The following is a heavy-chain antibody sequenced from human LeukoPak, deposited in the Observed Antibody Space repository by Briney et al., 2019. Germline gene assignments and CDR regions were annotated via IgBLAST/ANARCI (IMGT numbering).Heavy chain of an antibody. CDR3: ARGRTDYYDSSGYYSLYYFDY. CDR2: IYYSGST. Sequence: PSETLSLTCTVSGGSISSSSYYWGWIRQPPGKGLEWIGSIYYSGSTYYNPSLKSRVTISVDTSKNQFSLKLSSVTAADTAVYYCARGRTDYYDSSGYYSLYYFDYWGQGTLVTVSS. V-gene: IGHV4-39*01. D-gene: IGHD3-22*01. J-gene: IGHJ4*02. CDR1: GGSISSSSYY.